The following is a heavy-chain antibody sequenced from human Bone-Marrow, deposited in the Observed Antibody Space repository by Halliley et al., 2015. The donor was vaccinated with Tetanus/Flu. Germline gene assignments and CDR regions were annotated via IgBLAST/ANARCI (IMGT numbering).Heavy chain of an antibody. J-gene: IGHJ4*02. CDR3: AREYSSGWQPSTGY. CDR2: IYSSGGS. V-gene: IGHV4-59*12. D-gene: IGHD6-19*01. Sequence: GDIYSSGGSSYNPSLRRRVPVAVDKSKNQFSLRLKSVTPADTAVYYCAREYSSGWQPSTGYWGQGILVTVSS.